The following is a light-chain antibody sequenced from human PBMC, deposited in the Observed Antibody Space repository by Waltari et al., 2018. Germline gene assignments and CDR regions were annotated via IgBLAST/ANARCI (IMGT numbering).Light chain of an antibody. Sequence: DIQMTQSPSSLSASVGDRVTITCRASQSIRSSVNWYQQKPGKAPKVLIYAASTLESGVPSRFSGSGSGTDFTLTISSLQPEDFATYYCQQSYSSPQITFGQGTRLEIK. CDR3: QQSYSSPQIT. CDR1: QSIRSS. CDR2: AAS. J-gene: IGKJ5*01. V-gene: IGKV1-39*01.